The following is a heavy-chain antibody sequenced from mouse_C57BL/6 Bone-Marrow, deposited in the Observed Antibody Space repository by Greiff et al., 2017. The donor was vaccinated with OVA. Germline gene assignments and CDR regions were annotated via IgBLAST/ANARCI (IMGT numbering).Heavy chain of an antibody. CDR1: GYAFSSYW. CDR2: IYPGDGDT. V-gene: IGHV1-80*01. CDR3: ARYYYGYRGCDY. Sequence: VQLQQSGAELVKPGASVKISCKASGYAFSSYWMNWVKQRPGKGLEWIGQIYPGDGDTNYNGKFKGKATLTADTSSSTAYMQLSSLTSEDSAVYYCARYYYGYRGCDYWGQGTLLTVSA. D-gene: IGHD2-2*01. J-gene: IGHJ3*01.